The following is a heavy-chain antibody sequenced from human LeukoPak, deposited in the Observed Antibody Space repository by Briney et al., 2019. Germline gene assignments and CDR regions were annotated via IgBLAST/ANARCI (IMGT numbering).Heavy chain of an antibody. V-gene: IGHV3-7*01. CDR3: ARVPNVVHFDY. CDR1: GFTFSSYW. Sequence: PGGSLRLSCAASGFTFSSYWMSWVRQATGKGLEWVANIKQDGSEKYYVDSVKGRFTISRDNAKNSLYLQMNSLRAEDTAVYYCARVPNVVHFDYWGQGTLVTVSS. CDR2: IKQDGSEK. J-gene: IGHJ4*02. D-gene: IGHD2-15*01.